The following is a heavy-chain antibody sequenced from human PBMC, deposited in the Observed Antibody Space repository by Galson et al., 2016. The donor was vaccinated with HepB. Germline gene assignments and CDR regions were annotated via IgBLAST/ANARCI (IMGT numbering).Heavy chain of an antibody. CDR3: ARGSETLTGYYAY. CDR2: IIPMLGTA. Sequence: SCKASGGTFNTYAISWVRQAPGQGLEWMGGIIPMLGTATYAQKFQGRVTITADESTSTAYMDLSSLRSEDTALYYCARGSETLTGYYAYWGQGTLITVSS. V-gene: IGHV1-69*01. D-gene: IGHD3-9*01. J-gene: IGHJ4*02. CDR1: GGTFNTYA.